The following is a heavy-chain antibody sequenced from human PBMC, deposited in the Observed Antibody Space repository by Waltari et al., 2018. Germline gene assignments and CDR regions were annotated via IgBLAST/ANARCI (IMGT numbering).Heavy chain of an antibody. V-gene: IGHV4-38-2*01. CDR3: ARHYDDYGDSGFDY. Sequence: VQLQESGPGLVEPSEPLSLTCAVAGYSISSGYYWGWIRQPPGKGLEWIGSICHSGSTYYNPSLKSRVTISVDTSKNQFSLKLSSVTAADTAVYYCARHYDDYGDSGFDYWGQGTLVTVSS. J-gene: IGHJ4*02. CDR1: GYSISSGYY. D-gene: IGHD4-17*01. CDR2: ICHSGST.